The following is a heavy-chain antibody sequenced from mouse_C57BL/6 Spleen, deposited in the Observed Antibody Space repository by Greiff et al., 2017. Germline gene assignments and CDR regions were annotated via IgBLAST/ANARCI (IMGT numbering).Heavy chain of an antibody. CDR3: ARPITTVYEENAMDY. V-gene: IGHV1-80*01. CDR2: IFPGDGDT. CDR1: GYAFSSYW. J-gene: IGHJ4*01. Sequence: VKLQESGAELVKPGASVKISCKASGYAFSSYWMNWVKQRPGKGLEWIGQIFPGDGDTKSNGKFQGMATLTADKSSSTAYMHLSSLTSEDSAVYCCARPITTVYEENAMDYWGQGTSVTVSS. D-gene: IGHD1-1*01.